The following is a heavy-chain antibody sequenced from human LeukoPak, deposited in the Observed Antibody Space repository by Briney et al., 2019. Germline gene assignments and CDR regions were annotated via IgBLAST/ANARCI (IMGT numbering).Heavy chain of an antibody. CDR2: IHYSGST. D-gene: IGHD3-22*01. CDR1: NGSISSYY. Sequence: SETLSLTCTVSNGSISSYYWGWIRQPPGKGLEWIGYIHYSGSTNYNPTLKSRVTISVDTPKNQFSLKLSSVTAADTAVYYCARHSSATFYFDYWGQGTLVTVSS. J-gene: IGHJ4*02. CDR3: ARHSSATFYFDY. V-gene: IGHV4-59*08.